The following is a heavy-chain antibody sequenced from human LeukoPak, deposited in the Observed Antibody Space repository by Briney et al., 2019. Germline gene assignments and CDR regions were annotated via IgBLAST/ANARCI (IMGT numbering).Heavy chain of an antibody. CDR1: GLTFDDYG. CDR2: ISWDSRYM. V-gene: IGHV3-9*01. J-gene: IGHJ6*02. CDR3: AKDIEGGAAHDFPGIDV. Sequence: PGGSLRLSCAASGLTFDDYGMHWVRQAPGKGPEWVAGISWDSRYMRYVDSVKGRFTVSRDNDKNSLYLQMNSLRAEDTALYYCAKDIEGGAAHDFPGIDVWGQGTAVSVSS. D-gene: IGHD1-1*01.